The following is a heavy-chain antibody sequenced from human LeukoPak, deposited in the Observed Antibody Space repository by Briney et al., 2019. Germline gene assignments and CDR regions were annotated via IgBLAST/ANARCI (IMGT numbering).Heavy chain of an antibody. CDR2: TYYRARWYN. CDR1: GDSVSSTA. CDR3: ARGKNNAFDY. J-gene: IGHJ4*02. V-gene: IGHV6-1*01. D-gene: IGHD2/OR15-2a*01. Sequence: SQTLSLTCAISGDSVSSTAWNWIRQSPSRGLEWLGRTYYRARWYNDYAESVKSRITVNPDTSKNQFSLRLNSVTLEDTAVYYCARGKNNAFDYWGQGTLVTVSS.